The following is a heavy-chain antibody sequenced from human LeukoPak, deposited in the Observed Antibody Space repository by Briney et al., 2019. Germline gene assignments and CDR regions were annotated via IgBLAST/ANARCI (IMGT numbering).Heavy chain of an antibody. Sequence: GGPLRLSCAASGFTFSSYAMHWVRQAPGKGVEGVAVISYDGSNKYSADSVKGRFTISRDNSKNTLYLQMNSLRAEDTAVYYCARVAASQYYFDYWGQGTLVTVSS. CDR1: GFTFSSYA. CDR3: ARVAASQYYFDY. CDR2: ISYDGSNK. J-gene: IGHJ4*02. D-gene: IGHD2-15*01. V-gene: IGHV3-30-3*01.